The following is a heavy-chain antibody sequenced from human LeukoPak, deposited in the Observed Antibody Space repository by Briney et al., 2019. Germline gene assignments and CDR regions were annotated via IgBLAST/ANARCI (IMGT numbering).Heavy chain of an antibody. CDR2: INPNSGNT. J-gene: IGHJ4*02. D-gene: IGHD3-9*01. CDR3: ARGLRDFDY. V-gene: IGHV1-8*03. Sequence: ASVKVSCKASGYTFTGYYMHWVRQAPGQGLEWMGWINPNSGNTGYAQKFQGRVTITRNTSISTAYMELSSLRSEDTAVCYCARGLRDFDYWGQGTLVTVSS. CDR1: GYTFTGYY.